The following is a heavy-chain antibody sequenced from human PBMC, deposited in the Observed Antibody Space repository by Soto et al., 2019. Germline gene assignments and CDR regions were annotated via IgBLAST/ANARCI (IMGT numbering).Heavy chain of an antibody. V-gene: IGHV1-2*04. CDR2: INPNSGGT. CDR3: ARGTVTTSDYYYYYMDV. Sequence: AASVKVSCKASGYTFTGYYMHWVRQAPGQGLEWMGWINPNSGGTNYAQKFQGWVTMTRDTSISTAYMELSRLRSDDTAVYYCARGTVTTSDYYYYYMDVWGKGTTVTVSS. D-gene: IGHD4-4*01. CDR1: GYTFTGYY. J-gene: IGHJ6*03.